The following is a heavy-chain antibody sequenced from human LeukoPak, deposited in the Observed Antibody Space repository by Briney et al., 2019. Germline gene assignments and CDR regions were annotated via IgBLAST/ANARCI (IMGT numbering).Heavy chain of an antibody. Sequence: SETLSLTCTVSGDSISSYYWSWIRQPPGKGLEWSGYIYDSGKTNYNASLISRVTISVDTSKNQFSLKLTSVTPADTAVYYCARGGGTLDYCGQGTLVTVSS. CDR1: GDSISSYY. CDR3: ARGGGTLDY. V-gene: IGHV4-59*01. J-gene: IGHJ4*02. CDR2: IYDSGKT. D-gene: IGHD3-16*01.